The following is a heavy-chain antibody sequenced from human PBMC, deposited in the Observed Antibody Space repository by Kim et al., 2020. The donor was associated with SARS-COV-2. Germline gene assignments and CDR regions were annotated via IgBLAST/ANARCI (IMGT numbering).Heavy chain of an antibody. V-gene: IGHV7-4-1*02. CDR1: GYPFTTYP. CDR3: AGVT. Sequence: ASVKVSCKGSGYPFTTYPINWVRQAPGQGLEWMGWMNTKTGNPTYAQNFTGRFVFSLDTSANTSFLHISNLKAEDTAPYYCAGVTWGQGTLVTVSS. J-gene: IGHJ4*02. CDR2: MNTKTGNP.